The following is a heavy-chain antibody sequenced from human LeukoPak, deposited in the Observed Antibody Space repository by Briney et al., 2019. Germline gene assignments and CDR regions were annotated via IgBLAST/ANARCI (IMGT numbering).Heavy chain of an antibody. CDR2: IYHSGST. CDR1: GGSISSGGYS. D-gene: IGHD3-10*01. J-gene: IGHJ4*02. Sequence: PSETLSLTCAVSGGSISSGGYSWSWIRQPPGKGLEWIGYIYHSGSTYYNPSLKSRVTISVHRSKNQFSLKLSSVTAADTAVYYCARLVRQYYFDYWGQGTLVTVSS. CDR3: ARLVRQYYFDY. V-gene: IGHV4-30-2*01.